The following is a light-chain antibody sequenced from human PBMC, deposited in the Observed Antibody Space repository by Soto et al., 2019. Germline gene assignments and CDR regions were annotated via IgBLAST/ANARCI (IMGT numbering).Light chain of an antibody. V-gene: IGKV1-16*01. Sequence: DIQMTQSPSSLSASVGDKVTITCRASQDINNYLAWFQHKPGKAPQSLMYAASKLESGVPSRFSGSASGTDFTLTISSIQPEDFATYYCQEYITPPFTFGQGTKLEIK. CDR1: QDINNY. CDR2: AAS. CDR3: QEYITPPFT. J-gene: IGKJ2*01.